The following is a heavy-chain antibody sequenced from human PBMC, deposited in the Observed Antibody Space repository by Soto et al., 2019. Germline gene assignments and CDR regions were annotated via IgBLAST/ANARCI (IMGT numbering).Heavy chain of an antibody. D-gene: IGHD3-3*01. Sequence: GGSLRLSCAASGFTFSSYAMSWVRQAPGKGLEWVSAISGSGGSTYYADSVKGRLTISRDNSKNTLYLQMNSLRAEDTAVYYCAKARVWSGYYGHYYGMDGWAQGTTVTVSS. CDR2: ISGSGGST. J-gene: IGHJ6*02. V-gene: IGHV3-23*01. CDR3: AKARVWSGYYGHYYGMDG. CDR1: GFTFSSYA.